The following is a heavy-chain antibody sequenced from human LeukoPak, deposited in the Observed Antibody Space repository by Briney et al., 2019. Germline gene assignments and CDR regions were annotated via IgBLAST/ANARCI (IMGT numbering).Heavy chain of an antibody. CDR1: GFTFSSYA. CDR3: AKSFYDSSGYSYYLDY. Sequence: GGSLRLSCAASGFTFSSYAMSWVRQAPGKGLEWVSAISGSGGSTYYADSVKGRFTIPRDNSKNTLHLQMNSLRAEDTAVYYCAKSFYDSSGYSYYLDYWGQGTLVTVSS. V-gene: IGHV3-23*01. CDR2: ISGSGGST. D-gene: IGHD3-22*01. J-gene: IGHJ4*02.